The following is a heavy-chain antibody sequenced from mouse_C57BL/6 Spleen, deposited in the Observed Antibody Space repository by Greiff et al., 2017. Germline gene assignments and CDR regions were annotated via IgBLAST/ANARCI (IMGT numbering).Heavy chain of an antibody. J-gene: IGHJ2*01. CDR1: GYSFTGYF. V-gene: IGHV1-20*01. CDR3: ARRDYFDY. CDR2: INPYNGDT. Sequence: EVKVVESGPELVKPGDSVKISCKASGYSFTGYFMNWVMQSHGKSLEWIGRINPYNGDTFYNQKFKGKATLTVDKSSSTAHMELRSLTSEDSAVYYCARRDYFDYWGQGTTLTVSS.